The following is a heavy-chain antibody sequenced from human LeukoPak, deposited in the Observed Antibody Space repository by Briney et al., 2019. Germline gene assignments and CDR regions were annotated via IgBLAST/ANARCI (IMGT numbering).Heavy chain of an antibody. CDR1: GDSVSSNSAA. Sequence: SQTLSLTCAISGDSVSSNSAAWNWIRQSPSRGLEWLGRTYYRSKWYNDYAVSVKSRITINPDTSKNQFSLQLNSVTPEDTAVYYCAREERDPQWLVQWAXXXDYWGQGTLVTVSS. CDR2: TYYRSKWYN. CDR3: AREERDPQWLVQWAXXXDY. J-gene: IGHJ4*02. D-gene: IGHD6-19*01. V-gene: IGHV6-1*01.